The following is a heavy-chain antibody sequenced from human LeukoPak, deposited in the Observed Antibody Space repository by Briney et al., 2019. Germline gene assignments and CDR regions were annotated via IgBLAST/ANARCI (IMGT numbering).Heavy chain of an antibody. D-gene: IGHD2-21*02. CDR3: ARGYYCGGDCILQTYGMDV. Sequence: GGSLRLSCIASGFTLTDHAMNWVRQAPGKGLEWVSYISSSGSTIYYADSVKGRFTISRDNAKNSLYLQMNSLRAEDTAVYYCARGYYCGGDCILQTYGMDVWGQGTTVTVSS. CDR2: ISSSGSTI. J-gene: IGHJ6*02. CDR1: GFTLTDHA. V-gene: IGHV3-11*01.